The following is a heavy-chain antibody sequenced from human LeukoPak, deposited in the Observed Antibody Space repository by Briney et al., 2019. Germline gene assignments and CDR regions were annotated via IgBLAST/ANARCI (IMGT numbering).Heavy chain of an antibody. V-gene: IGHV4-61*02. CDR1: GGSISSGSYY. J-gene: IGHJ4*02. D-gene: IGHD3-3*01. CDR3: ARESSEIGKIFGVVTGFDY. Sequence: PSETLSLTCTVSGGSISSGSYYWSWIRQPAGKGLEWIGRIYTSGSTNYNPSLKSRVTISVDTSKNQFSLKLSSVTAADTAVYYCARESSEIGKIFGVVTGFDYWGQGTLVTVSS. CDR2: IYTSGST.